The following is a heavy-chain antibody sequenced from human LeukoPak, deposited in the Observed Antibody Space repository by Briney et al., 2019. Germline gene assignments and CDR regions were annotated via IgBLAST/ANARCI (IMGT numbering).Heavy chain of an antibody. J-gene: IGHJ5*02. V-gene: IGHV4-38-2*02. D-gene: IGHD3-22*01. Sequence: PSETLSLTCTVSGYSISSGYYWGWIRQPPGKGLEWIGSIYHSGSTYYNPSLKSRVTISVDTSKNQFSLKLSSVTAADTAVYYCASVAMIVRTTYWFDPWGQGTLVTDSS. CDR2: IYHSGST. CDR1: GYSISSGYY. CDR3: ASVAMIVRTTYWFDP.